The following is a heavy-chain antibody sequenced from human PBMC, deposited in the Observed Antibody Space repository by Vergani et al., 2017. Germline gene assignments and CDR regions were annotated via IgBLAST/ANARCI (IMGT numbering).Heavy chain of an antibody. CDR2: IIPIFGTA. Sequence: QVQLVQSGAEVKKPGSSVKVSCKASGGTFSSYAISWVRQAPGQGLEWMGGIIPIFGTANYAQKFQGRVTITADESTSTAYMELSSLGSEDTAVYYCASVGVTMVRGVIIYDAFDIWGQGTMVTVSS. CDR1: GGTFSSYA. CDR3: ASVGVTMVRGVIIYDAFDI. D-gene: IGHD3-10*01. J-gene: IGHJ3*02. V-gene: IGHV1-69*01.